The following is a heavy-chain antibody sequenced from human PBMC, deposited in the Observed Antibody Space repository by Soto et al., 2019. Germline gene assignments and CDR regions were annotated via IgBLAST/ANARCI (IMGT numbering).Heavy chain of an antibody. D-gene: IGHD3-10*01. CDR3: ARVWGGAFDI. J-gene: IGHJ3*02. CDR1: GGSFSGYY. V-gene: IGHV4-59*01. Sequence: SETLSLTCAVYGGSFSGYYWSWIRQPPAKGLEWIGYIYYSGSTNYNPSLKSRVTISVDTSKNQFSLKLSSVTAADTAVYYCARVWGGAFDIWGQGKMVTVSS. CDR2: IYYSGST.